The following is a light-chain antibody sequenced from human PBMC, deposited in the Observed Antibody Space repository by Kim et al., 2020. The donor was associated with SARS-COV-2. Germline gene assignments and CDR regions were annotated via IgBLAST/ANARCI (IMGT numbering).Light chain of an antibody. Sequence: SALSAAVGDGATITCRASQSISTWLAWYQQKPCKAPKVLIYDASTLESWVPSRFSGSASGTEFSLTISSLQPDDFATYYCQQYDGHFGQGTKLEI. CDR2: DAS. J-gene: IGKJ2*01. CDR3: QQYDGH. CDR1: QSISTW. V-gene: IGKV1-5*01.